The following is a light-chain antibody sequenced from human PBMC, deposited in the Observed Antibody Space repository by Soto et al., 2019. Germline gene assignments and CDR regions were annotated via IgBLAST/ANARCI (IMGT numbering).Light chain of an antibody. CDR1: SSDIGAYDY. J-gene: IGLJ1*01. Sequence: QSVLTQPASVSGSPGQSITIACTGSSSDIGAYDYVSWYQQRPVKAPKLMIFDVTNRPSGVSDRFSGSKSGNTASLTISGLQTEDEADYYCSSYTSSSTPYVFGTRTQLTVL. V-gene: IGLV2-14*01. CDR2: DVT. CDR3: SSYTSSSTPYV.